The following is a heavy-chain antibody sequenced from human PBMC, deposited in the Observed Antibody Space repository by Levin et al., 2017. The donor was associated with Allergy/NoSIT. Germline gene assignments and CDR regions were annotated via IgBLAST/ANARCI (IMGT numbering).Heavy chain of an antibody. CDR1: GLSFSDHY. J-gene: IGHJ3*02. V-gene: IGHV3-72*01. CDR2: TRNKANSYTT. Sequence: GGFLRLSCAASGLSFSDHYMDWVRQAPGKGLEWVGRTRNKANSYTTEYAASVKGRFTISRDDSKNSLYLQMNSLKTEDTAVYYCARTTRVDAFDIWGQGTMVTVSS. D-gene: IGHD1-1*01. CDR3: ARTTRVDAFDI.